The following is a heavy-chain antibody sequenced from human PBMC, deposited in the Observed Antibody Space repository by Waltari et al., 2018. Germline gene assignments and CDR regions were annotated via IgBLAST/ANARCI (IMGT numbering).Heavy chain of an antibody. V-gene: IGHV1-2*06. Sequence: QVQLVQSGAEVKKPGASVTVSCKASGYTFTGYYMHWVRQAPGQGLEWMGRINPISGGTNYAQKVQGRVTMTRDTSISTAYMELSRLRSDDTAVYYCARLHVAGSYYYYYYGMDVWGQGTTVTVSS. CDR1: GYTFTGYY. CDR3: ARLHVAGSYYYYYYGMDV. CDR2: INPISGGT. J-gene: IGHJ6*02. D-gene: IGHD6-19*01.